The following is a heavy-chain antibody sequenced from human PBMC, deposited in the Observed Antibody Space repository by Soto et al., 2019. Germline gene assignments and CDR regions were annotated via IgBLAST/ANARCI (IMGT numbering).Heavy chain of an antibody. CDR1: GFTFSSYG. CDR3: ATPGPY. Sequence: QVQLVESGGGVVQPGRSLRLSCAASGFTFSSYGMHWVRQAPGKGLEWVAVIWFDGSNKFYADSVKGRFTISRDNSKNTVSLQMNSLRDGDSAAYYCATPGPYWGQGTLVTVSS. V-gene: IGHV3-33*01. CDR2: IWFDGSNK. J-gene: IGHJ4*02.